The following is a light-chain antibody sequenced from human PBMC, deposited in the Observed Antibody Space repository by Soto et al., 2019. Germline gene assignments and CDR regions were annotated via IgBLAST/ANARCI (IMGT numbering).Light chain of an antibody. V-gene: IGLV7-43*01. CDR2: ATS. CDR1: TGAVTSGSY. Sequence: QAVVTQEPSLTVSPGGTVTLTCASSTGAVTSGSYPNWFQQKPGQPPRSLIYATSLKHSWTPARFSGSLLEGKPALTLSGVPPEDEAYHYWLIYHGGAQPHLAFGGGTQLTVL. CDR3: LIYHGGAQPHLA. J-gene: IGLJ7*01.